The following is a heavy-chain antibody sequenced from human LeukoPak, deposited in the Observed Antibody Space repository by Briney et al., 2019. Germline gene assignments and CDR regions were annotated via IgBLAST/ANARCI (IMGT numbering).Heavy chain of an antibody. CDR1: GFTFSDYY. V-gene: IGHV3-11*03. Sequence: GGSLRLSCAASGFTFSDYYMSWIRQAPGKGLEWVSHISSFSNFRSYADSVKGRFTISRDNAKSSLYLQVNSLRAEDTAVYYCARTGGSSGYYDAFDIWGQGTMVTVSS. D-gene: IGHD3-22*01. CDR2: ISSFSNFR. CDR3: ARTGGSSGYYDAFDI. J-gene: IGHJ3*02.